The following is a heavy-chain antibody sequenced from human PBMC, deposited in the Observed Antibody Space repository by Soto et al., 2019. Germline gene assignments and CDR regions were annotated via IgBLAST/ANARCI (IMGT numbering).Heavy chain of an antibody. V-gene: IGHV1-2*04. J-gene: IGHJ6*02. CDR3: ARSSSPSLVPWVGMDI. Sequence: ASVKVSCKASGYTFTGCYMHWVRQAPGQGLEWMGWINPNSGGTNYAQKFQGWVTMTRDTSISTAYMELSRLRSDDTAVYYCARSSSPSLVPWVGMDIWCQGTTVIVSS. CDR2: INPNSGGT. CDR1: GYTFTGCY. D-gene: IGHD6-6*01.